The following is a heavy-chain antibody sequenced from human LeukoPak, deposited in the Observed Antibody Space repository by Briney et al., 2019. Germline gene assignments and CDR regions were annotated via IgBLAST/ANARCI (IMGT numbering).Heavy chain of an antibody. D-gene: IGHD6-13*01. CDR3: ARAAIAAAGAVDY. Sequence: GGSLRLSCAASGFTFSSYSMNWVRQAPGKGLDWVSSISSSSSYIYYADSVKGRFTISRDNAKNSLYLQMNSLRAEDTAVYYCARAAIAAAGAVDYWGQGTLVTVSS. J-gene: IGHJ4*02. CDR1: GFTFSSYS. V-gene: IGHV3-21*01. CDR2: ISSSSSYI.